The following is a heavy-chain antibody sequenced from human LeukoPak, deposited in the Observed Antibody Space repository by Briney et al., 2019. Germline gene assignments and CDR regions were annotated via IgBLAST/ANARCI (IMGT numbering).Heavy chain of an antibody. CDR2: IYYSGST. V-gene: IGHV4-59*01. D-gene: IGHD1-7*01. J-gene: IGHJ4*02. Sequence: SETLSLTCTVSGGSISSYYWSWIRQPPGKGLEWIGYIYYSGSTNYNPSLKSRVTISVDTSKNQFSLKLSSVTAADTAVYYCAGAFTCYNWNYGPGVWGQGTLVTVSS. CDR3: AGAFTCYNWNYGPGV. CDR1: GGSISSYY.